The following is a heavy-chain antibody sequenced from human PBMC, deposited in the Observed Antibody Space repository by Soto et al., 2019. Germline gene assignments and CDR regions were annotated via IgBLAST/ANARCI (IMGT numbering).Heavy chain of an antibody. CDR3: AKGKTSGWYYFDY. CDR2: VSASGRDI. V-gene: IGHV3-23*01. CDR1: GFTFSNFA. D-gene: IGHD6-19*01. J-gene: IGHJ4*02. Sequence: LRLSCGASGFTFSNFAMSWVRQAPGRGLEWVSGVSASGRDIHYADSVKDRFTVSRDNSKNTLYLQMNSLRAEDTAIYYCAKGKTSGWYYFDYWGQGALVTVSS.